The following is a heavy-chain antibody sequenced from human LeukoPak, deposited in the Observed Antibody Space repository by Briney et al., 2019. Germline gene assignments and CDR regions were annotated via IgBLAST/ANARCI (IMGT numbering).Heavy chain of an antibody. D-gene: IGHD2-15*01. CDR1: GFTFSSYA. CDR2: ISGSGGST. CDR3: AREDGYCSGGNCYSYFDS. Sequence: GGSLRLSCAASGFTFSSYAMSWVRQAPGKGLEWVSAISGSGGSTYYADSVKGRFTITRDNTRNSLFLQMYSLRAEDTAVYFCAREDGYCSGGNCYSYFDSWGQGTLVTVSS. V-gene: IGHV3-23*01. J-gene: IGHJ4*02.